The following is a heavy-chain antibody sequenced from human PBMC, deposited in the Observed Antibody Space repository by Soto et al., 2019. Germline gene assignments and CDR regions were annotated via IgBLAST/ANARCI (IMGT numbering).Heavy chain of an antibody. CDR1: GGSISSYY. Sequence: QVQLQESGPGLVKPSETLSLTCTVSGGSISSYYWSWIRQPPWKGLEWIGYIYYSGSTNYNPSLKSRVTISVDTSKNQFSLKLSSVTAADTAVYYCASGRGYGYGSFDYWGQGTLVTVSS. V-gene: IGHV4-59*01. D-gene: IGHD5-18*01. J-gene: IGHJ4*02. CDR3: ASGRGYGYGSFDY. CDR2: IYYSGST.